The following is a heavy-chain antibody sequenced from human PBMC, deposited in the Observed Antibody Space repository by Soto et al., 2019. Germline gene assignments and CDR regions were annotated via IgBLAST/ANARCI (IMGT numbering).Heavy chain of an antibody. D-gene: IGHD2-15*01. CDR3: ARVDCSGGSCLDAFDI. V-gene: IGHV1-69*01. CDR2: IIPIFGTA. CDR1: GGTFSSYA. Sequence: QVQLVQSGAEVKKPGSSVKVSCKASGGTFSSYAISWGRQAPGQGLEWMGGIIPIFGTANYAQKFQGRVTITADESTSTAYMELSSLRSEDTAVYYCARVDCSGGSCLDAFDIWGQGTMVTVSS. J-gene: IGHJ3*02.